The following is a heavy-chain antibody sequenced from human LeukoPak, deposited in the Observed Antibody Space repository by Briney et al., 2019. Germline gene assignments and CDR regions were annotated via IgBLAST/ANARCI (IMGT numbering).Heavy chain of an antibody. CDR1: GDSISKSRHF. V-gene: IGHV4-39*02. Sequence: SETLSLTCNVSGDSISKSRHFWAWIRQSPGRGLEWIGYIYNSGSTYYNPSLKSRVTISVDTSKNHFSLNLTSVTAADTAVYYCARVSVAGLVHYWGQGALVTVSS. CDR2: IYNSGST. D-gene: IGHD6-19*01. CDR3: ARVSVAGLVHY. J-gene: IGHJ4*02.